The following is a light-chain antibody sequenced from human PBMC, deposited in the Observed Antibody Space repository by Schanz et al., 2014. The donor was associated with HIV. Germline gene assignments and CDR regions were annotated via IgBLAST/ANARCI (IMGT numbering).Light chain of an antibody. CDR3: QQYGSSPRYT. J-gene: IGKJ2*01. V-gene: IGKV3-20*01. Sequence: DIVLTQSPGTLSLSPGERATLSCRASQSSSTYLAWYQQKPGQAPRLLIYGASSRSTGIPDRFSGSGSGTDFTLTISRLEPEDFAVYYCQQYGSSPRYTFGQGTKLEIK. CDR2: GAS. CDR1: QSSSTY.